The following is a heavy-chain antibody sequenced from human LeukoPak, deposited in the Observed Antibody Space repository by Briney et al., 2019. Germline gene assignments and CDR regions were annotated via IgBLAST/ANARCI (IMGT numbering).Heavy chain of an antibody. Sequence: SETLSLTCAVSGGSFSGYCWTWIRQSPGKGLEWIGEIYQSGSTNYNPSLKSRVTISVDTSQNQFSLKLSSVTAADTAVYYCARGHQWLARRRAFDIWGQGTMVTVSS. CDR3: ARGHQWLARRRAFDI. CDR2: IYQSGST. V-gene: IGHV4-34*01. D-gene: IGHD6-19*01. J-gene: IGHJ3*02. CDR1: GGSFSGYC.